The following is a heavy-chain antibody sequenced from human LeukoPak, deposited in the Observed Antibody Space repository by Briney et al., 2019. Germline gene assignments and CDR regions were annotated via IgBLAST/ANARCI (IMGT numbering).Heavy chain of an antibody. CDR3: ARLTRGSGTPYGGNSRDGGLFAY. CDR2: IYYSGST. V-gene: IGHV4-59*08. D-gene: IGHD4-23*01. CDR1: GGSISSYY. Sequence: SESLSLTCTVPGGSISSYYCSWIRQPRGKGLEWIGYIYYSGSTNYNPSLKSPVTISIAASKCPFSLILSSATSAGTAVYYWARLTRGSGTPYGGNSRDGGLFAYWSQGTLVTVSS. J-gene: IGHJ4*02.